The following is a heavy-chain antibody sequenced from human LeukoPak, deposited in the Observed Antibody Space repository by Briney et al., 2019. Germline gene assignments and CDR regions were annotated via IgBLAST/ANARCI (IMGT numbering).Heavy chain of an antibody. V-gene: IGHV4-59*12. D-gene: IGHD3-10*01. Sequence: PSETLSLTCTVSGGSISSYYWSWIRQPPGKGLEWIGNIDYNGSTYYNPSLKSRVTISVDTSKNRFSLKLTSVTAADTAVYYCARGWFGEFDPWGQGTLVTVSS. CDR1: GGSISSYY. J-gene: IGHJ5*02. CDR3: ARGWFGEFDP. CDR2: IDYNGST.